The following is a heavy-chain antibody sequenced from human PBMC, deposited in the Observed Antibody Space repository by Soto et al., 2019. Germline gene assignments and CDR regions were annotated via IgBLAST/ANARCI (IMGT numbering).Heavy chain of an antibody. V-gene: IGHV3-30-3*01. CDR3: ARYQGRTVPRGDWFDP. Sequence: QVQLVESGGGVVQPGRSLRLSCAASGFMFSTYAMHWVRQAPGKGLEWVAVISYDGSDIYYGDSGKGRFTISRDNSRNTLYLEMTSLQTEETAVFYCARYQGRTVPRGDWFDPWGQGTLVTVSS. CDR1: GFMFSTYA. CDR2: ISYDGSDI. D-gene: IGHD6-19*01. J-gene: IGHJ5*02.